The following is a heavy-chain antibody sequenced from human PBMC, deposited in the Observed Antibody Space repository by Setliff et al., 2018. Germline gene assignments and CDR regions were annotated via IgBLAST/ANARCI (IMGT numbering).Heavy chain of an antibody. Sequence: GGSLRLSCAASGFTFSSYWMHWVRQAPGKGLVWVSRINNYGSSTSYADSVKGRFTISRDNAKNTLYLQMNSLRAEDMAVYYCAKDISRTGYYYFDYWGRGTLVTVSS. CDR3: AKDISRTGYYYFDY. D-gene: IGHD3-9*01. CDR1: GFTFSSYW. CDR2: INNYGSST. V-gene: IGHV3-74*01. J-gene: IGHJ4*02.